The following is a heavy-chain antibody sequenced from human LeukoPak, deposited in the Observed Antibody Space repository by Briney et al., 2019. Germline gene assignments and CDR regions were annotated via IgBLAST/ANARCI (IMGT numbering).Heavy chain of an antibody. CDR1: GGSIGIYY. J-gene: IGHJ4*02. V-gene: IGHV4-59*01. D-gene: IGHD4-17*01. CDR3: ARGAYGDPTSFDY. Sequence: AETLSLTCTVSGGSIGIYYWSWIRQPPGKGLEWLGYIYNSGSTLYNPSLQSRVTISMDPSKNQFSLKLSSVTAADTAVYYCARGAYGDPTSFDYWGQGTLVTVSS. CDR2: IYNSGST.